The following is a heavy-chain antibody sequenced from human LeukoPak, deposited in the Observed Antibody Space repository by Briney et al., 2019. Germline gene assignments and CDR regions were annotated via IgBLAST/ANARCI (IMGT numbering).Heavy chain of an antibody. CDR3: ARGSSWYVWFDP. CDR1: GGSFSGYY. D-gene: IGHD6-13*01. CDR2: INHSGTT. V-gene: IGHV4-34*01. J-gene: IGHJ5*02. Sequence: ASETLSRTCAVYGGSFSGYYWSWLRQPPGKGLEWIGEINHSGTTNYNPSLKSRVTISVDTSSNQFSLNLSSVTAADTAVYYCARGSSWYVWFDPWSQGTLVTVSS.